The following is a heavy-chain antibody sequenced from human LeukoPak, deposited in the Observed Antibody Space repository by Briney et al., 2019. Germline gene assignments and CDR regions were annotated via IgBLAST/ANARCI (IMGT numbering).Heavy chain of an antibody. CDR3: ARDPTGTTNAFYY. Sequence: GGSLRLSCAASGFTFGTFAMDWVRQAPGKGLEWVAIISYDGGNKFYADSVKGRFTISRDNSKNTLYLQMDSLRPEDTAVYYCARDPTGTTNAFYYWGQGTLVTVSS. D-gene: IGHD1-14*01. CDR2: ISYDGGNK. CDR1: GFTFGTFA. V-gene: IGHV3-30-3*01. J-gene: IGHJ4*02.